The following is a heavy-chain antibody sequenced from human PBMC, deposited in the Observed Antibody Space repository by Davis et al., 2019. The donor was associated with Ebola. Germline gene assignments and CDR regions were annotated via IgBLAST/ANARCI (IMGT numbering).Heavy chain of an antibody. CDR2: IWYDGSRK. D-gene: IGHD2-15*01. CDR1: GFNFRSYG. J-gene: IGHJ4*02. CDR3: AIPDCSGANCYSVYIKN. V-gene: IGHV3-33*01. Sequence: GESLKISCAASGFNFRSYGMHWVRQAPDMGLEWVAVIWYDGSRKYYGDSVKGRFTISRDNSNNLLYLQMNSLRAEDTAVYYCAIPDCSGANCYSVYIKNWGQGTLVTVSS.